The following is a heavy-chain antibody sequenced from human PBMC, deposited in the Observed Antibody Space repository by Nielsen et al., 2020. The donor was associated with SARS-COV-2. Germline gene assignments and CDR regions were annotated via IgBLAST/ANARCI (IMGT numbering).Heavy chain of an antibody. J-gene: IGHJ3*01. V-gene: IGHV3-53*04. Sequence: LKISCAASGFIVSNNYMSWVRQAPGKGLEWVSVMYSAGTTYYADSVKGRFTISRHSSENSLYLQMNSLRADDTALYYCARGGYCSSSSCYNAFDVWGEGTMVLVSS. CDR3: ARGGYCSSSSCYNAFDV. D-gene: IGHD2-2*03. CDR1: GFIVSNNY. CDR2: MYSAGTT.